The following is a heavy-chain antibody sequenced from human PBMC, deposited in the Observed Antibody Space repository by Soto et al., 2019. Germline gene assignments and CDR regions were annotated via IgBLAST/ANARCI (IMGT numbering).Heavy chain of an antibody. D-gene: IGHD2-2*01. CDR2: LYSDGNT. V-gene: IGHV3-53*02. CDR3: ARGRGTCVVTTCYLPFDS. J-gene: IGHJ4*02. Sequence: EVQLVETGGGLIQPGGALILSCAASGFTVSSKYMSWLRQAPGKGLEWVSILYSDGNTYYADSVKGRFTVSRDNSKNTLNLQMNSLRPEDTAVYFCARGRGTCVVTTCYLPFDSWGQGAQVTVSS. CDR1: GFTVSSKY.